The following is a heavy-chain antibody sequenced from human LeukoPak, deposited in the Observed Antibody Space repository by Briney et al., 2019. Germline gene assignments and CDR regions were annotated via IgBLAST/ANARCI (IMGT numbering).Heavy chain of an antibody. V-gene: IGHV1-18*01. CDR1: GYTFISYG. D-gene: IGHD6-19*01. CDR2: ISPHNGNT. J-gene: IGHJ4*02. Sequence: GASVKVSCKVSGYTFISYGINWVRQAPEQGLEWMGWISPHNGNTNYAQKLQGRVTMTTDTSTSTAYMEVRSLRSDDTAVYYCARAWIAVAGPGTSDYWGQGTLVMVSS. CDR3: ARAWIAVAGPGTSDY.